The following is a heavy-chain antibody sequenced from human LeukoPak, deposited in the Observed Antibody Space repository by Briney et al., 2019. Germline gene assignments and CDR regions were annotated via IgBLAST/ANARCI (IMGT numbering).Heavy chain of an antibody. CDR3: ARVRGGRSEYQLLFYYYHYMDV. Sequence: PVASVKVSCKASGGTFSSYAISWVRQAPGQGLEWMGGIIPIFGTANYAQKFQGRVTITADKSTSTAYMELSSLRSEDTAVYYCARVRGGRSEYQLLFYYYHYMDVWGKGTTVTASS. V-gene: IGHV1-69*06. CDR1: GGTFSSYA. J-gene: IGHJ6*03. CDR2: IIPIFGTA. D-gene: IGHD2-2*01.